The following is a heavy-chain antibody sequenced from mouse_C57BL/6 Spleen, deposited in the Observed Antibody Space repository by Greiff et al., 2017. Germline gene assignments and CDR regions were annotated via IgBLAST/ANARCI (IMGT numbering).Heavy chain of an antibody. D-gene: IGHD2-5*01. CDR1: GFTFSSYT. Sequence: EVKLMESGGGLVKPGGSLKLSCAASGFTFSSYTMSWVRQTPEKRLEWVATISGGGGNTYYPDSVKGRFTISRDKAKNTRYLQMSSLRSEDTALYYCARAYYSNYHWYFDVWGTGTTVTVSS. J-gene: IGHJ1*03. V-gene: IGHV5-9*01. CDR2: ISGGGGNT. CDR3: ARAYYSNYHWYFDV.